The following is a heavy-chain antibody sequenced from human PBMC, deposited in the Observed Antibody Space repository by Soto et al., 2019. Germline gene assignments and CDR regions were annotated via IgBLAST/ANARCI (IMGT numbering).Heavy chain of an antibody. CDR3: ARDSPPPRE. Sequence: ASGKVSCKASGYTFTSYYMHWVRQAPGQGLEWMGRINASGGNTNYAQKLQGRVTMTTDTSTSTAYMELRSLRSDDTAVYYCARDSPPPREWGQGTLVTVSS. J-gene: IGHJ4*02. V-gene: IGHV1-46*01. CDR2: INASGGNT. CDR1: GYTFTSYY.